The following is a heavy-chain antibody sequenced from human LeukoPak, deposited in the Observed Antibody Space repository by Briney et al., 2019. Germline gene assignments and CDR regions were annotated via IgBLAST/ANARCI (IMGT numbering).Heavy chain of an antibody. CDR3: ARVVGYCSGGSCYYCDFDY. V-gene: IGHV3-7*01. CDR1: GFTFSSYW. Sequence: GGSLRLSCGASGFTFSSYWMSWVRQAPGKGLEWVANIKQDGSEKYYVGSVKGRFTISRDNAKNSLYLQMNSLRAEDTAVYYCARVVGYCSGGSCYYCDFDYWGQGTLVTVSS. CDR2: IKQDGSEK. D-gene: IGHD2-15*01. J-gene: IGHJ4*02.